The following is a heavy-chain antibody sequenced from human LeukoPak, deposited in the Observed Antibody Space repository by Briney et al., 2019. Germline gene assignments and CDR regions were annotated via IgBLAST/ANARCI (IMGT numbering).Heavy chain of an antibody. CDR1: GFTFSNYA. V-gene: IGHV3-23*01. Sequence: GGSLRLSCAASGFTFSNYAMSWVRPAPGKGLEWVSAISGSGGSTYYADSVKGRFPISRDNSKNTLYLQMSSLSPEDTAVYYCAKVKGGSYFDYWGQGTLVTVSS. D-gene: IGHD1-26*01. CDR2: ISGSGGST. J-gene: IGHJ4*02. CDR3: AKVKGGSYFDY.